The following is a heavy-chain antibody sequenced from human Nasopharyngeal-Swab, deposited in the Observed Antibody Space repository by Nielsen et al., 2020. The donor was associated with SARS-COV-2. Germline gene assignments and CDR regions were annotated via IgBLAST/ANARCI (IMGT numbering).Heavy chain of an antibody. CDR1: GGSISSSSYY. CDR3: ARQVAAAEYGYFDY. Sequence: SCTVSGGSISSSSYYWGWIRQPPGKGLEWIGSIYYSGSTYYNPSLKSRVTISVDTSKNQFSLKLSSVTAADTAVYYCARQVAAAEYGYFDYWGQGTLVTVSS. D-gene: IGHD2-15*01. V-gene: IGHV4-39*01. CDR2: IYYSGST. J-gene: IGHJ4*02.